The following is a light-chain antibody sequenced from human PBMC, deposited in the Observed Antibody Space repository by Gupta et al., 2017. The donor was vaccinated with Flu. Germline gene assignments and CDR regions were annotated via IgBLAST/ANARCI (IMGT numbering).Light chain of an antibody. V-gene: IGLV2-14*03. J-gene: IGLJ1*01. CDR1: SSDIGYYIY. CDR3: CSWRTSNVNI. Sequence: QSSLTQPAAVSGSPGQSITISCTETSSDIGYYIYVSWYQQHPGKAPKHLIYEVSNRPSGVSNRFSGSKSGNTASLTISGIHAEDEDDYYCCSWRTSNVNIFGSGTKVTVL. CDR2: EVS.